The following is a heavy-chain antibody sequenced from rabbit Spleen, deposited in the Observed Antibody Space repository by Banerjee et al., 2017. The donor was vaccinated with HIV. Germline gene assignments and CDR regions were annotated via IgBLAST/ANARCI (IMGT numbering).Heavy chain of an antibody. V-gene: IGHV1S40*01. CDR1: GVSFSSSSY. Sequence: QSLEESGGDLVKPGASLTLTCTASGVSFSSSSYMCWVRQAPGKGLEWIACIDIGSSGFTYFATWAKGRFTISKTSSTTVTLQMTSLTAADTATYFCASAYSDIYFTLWGPGTLVTVS. CDR2: IDIGSSGFT. D-gene: IGHD6-1*01. CDR3: ASAYSDIYFTL. J-gene: IGHJ4*01.